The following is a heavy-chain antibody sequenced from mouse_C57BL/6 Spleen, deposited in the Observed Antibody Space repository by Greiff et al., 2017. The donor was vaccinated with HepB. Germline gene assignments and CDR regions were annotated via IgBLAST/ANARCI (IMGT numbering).Heavy chain of an antibody. CDR2: ISSGGDYI. CDR1: GFTFSSYA. CDR3: TREDGSSGWYFDV. J-gene: IGHJ1*03. D-gene: IGHD1-1*01. V-gene: IGHV5-9-1*02. Sequence: EVMLVESGAGLVKPGGSLKLSCAASGFTFSSYAMSWVRQTPEKRLEWVAYISSGGDYIYYADTVKGRFTISSDHARNTLYLQMSSLKSEDTAMYYCTREDGSSGWYFDVWGTGTTFTVSS.